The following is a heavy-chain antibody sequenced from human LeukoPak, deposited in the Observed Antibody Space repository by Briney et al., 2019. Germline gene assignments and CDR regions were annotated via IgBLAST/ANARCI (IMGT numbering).Heavy chain of an antibody. CDR1: GGSISSGGYS. CDR3: ARGDGYNYPNDC. Sequence: PSQTLSLTCAVSGGSISSGGYSWSWIRQPPGKGLEWIGYIYHSGSTYYNPSLKSRVTISVDRSKNQFSLKLSSVTAADTAVYYCARGDGYNYPNDCWGQGTLVTVSS. J-gene: IGHJ4*02. V-gene: IGHV4-30-2*01. D-gene: IGHD5-24*01. CDR2: IYHSGST.